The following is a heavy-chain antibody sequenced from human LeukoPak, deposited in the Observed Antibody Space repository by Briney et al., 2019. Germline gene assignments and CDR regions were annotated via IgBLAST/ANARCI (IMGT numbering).Heavy chain of an antibody. CDR2: ISYDGSNK. CDR3: ARGTIAAAGTLDY. Sequence: GRSLRLSCAASGFTFSSYAMHCVRQAPGKGLEWVAVISYDGSNKYYADSVKGRFTISRNNSKNTLYLQMNSMRAEDTAVYYCARGTIAAAGTLDYWGQGTLVTVSS. J-gene: IGHJ4*02. CDR1: GFTFSSYA. V-gene: IGHV3-30*04. D-gene: IGHD6-13*01.